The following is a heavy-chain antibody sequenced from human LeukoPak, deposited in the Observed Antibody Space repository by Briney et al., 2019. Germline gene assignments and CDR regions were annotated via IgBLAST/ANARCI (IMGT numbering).Heavy chain of an antibody. Sequence: GGSLRLSCAASGFTFSSYSINWVRQAPGKGLEWVSFISGSSSYKYYADSVKGRFTISRDNSKNTLYLQMSGLRAEDTAIYYCATGAYFEYWGQGALVTVSS. J-gene: IGHJ4*02. CDR1: GFTFSSYS. V-gene: IGHV3-21*04. CDR3: ATGAYFEY. CDR2: ISGSSSYK.